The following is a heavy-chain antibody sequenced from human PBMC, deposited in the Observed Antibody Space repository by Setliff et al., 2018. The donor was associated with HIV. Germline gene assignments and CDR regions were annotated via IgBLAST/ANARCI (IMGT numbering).Heavy chain of an antibody. V-gene: IGHV4-38-2*01. CDR3: ARHKTHDYDGNSVYFDF. CDR2: IYHTGDT. CDR1: GYSISNTGHY. D-gene: IGHD4-17*01. Sequence: PSETLSLTCVVSGYSISNTGHYWGWIRQPPGKGLEWIGSIYHTGDTYDNPSLKNRVTISRDTSKDRFSLNLRSVTAADTAIYYCARHKTHDYDGNSVYFDFWGQGILVTV. J-gene: IGHJ4*02.